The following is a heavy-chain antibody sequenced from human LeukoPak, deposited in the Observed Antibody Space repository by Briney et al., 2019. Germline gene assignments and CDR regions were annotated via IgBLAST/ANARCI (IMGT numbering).Heavy chain of an antibody. CDR3: AKDHYCSGGSCYPQWYFDY. CDR1: GFTFSSYG. Sequence: GGSLRLSCAASGFTFSSYGMHWVRQAPGKGLEWVAFIRYDGSNKYYADSVKGRFTISRDNSKNTLYLQMNGLRAEDTAVYYCAKDHYCSGGSCYPQWYFDYWGQGTLVTVSS. V-gene: IGHV3-30*02. D-gene: IGHD2-15*01. CDR2: IRYDGSNK. J-gene: IGHJ4*02.